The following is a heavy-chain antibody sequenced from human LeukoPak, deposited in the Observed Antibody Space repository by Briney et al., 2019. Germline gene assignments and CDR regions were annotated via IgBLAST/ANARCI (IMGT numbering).Heavy chain of an antibody. CDR1: GFTFSSYA. V-gene: IGHV3-23*01. CDR2: ITGSSAST. D-gene: IGHD3-22*01. J-gene: IGHJ4*02. CDR3: AKLDYFDTH. Sequence: GGSLRLSCAASGFTFSSYAMSWVRQAPGKGLEWVSSITGSSASTYYADSVKGRFTISRDNSKNTLYLQMNSLRAEDMAVYFCAKLDYFDTHWGQGTLVTVSS.